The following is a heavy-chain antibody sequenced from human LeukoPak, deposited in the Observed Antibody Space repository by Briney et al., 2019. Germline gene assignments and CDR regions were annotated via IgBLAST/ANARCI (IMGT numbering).Heavy chain of an antibody. J-gene: IGHJ4*02. CDR2: ISYDGSNK. V-gene: IGHV3-30*04. Sequence: PGRSLRLSCAASGFTFSSYAMHWVRQALGKGLEWVAVISYDGSNKYYADSEKGRFTISRDNSKNTLYLQMNSLRAEDTAVYYCARGSILTGYYRSYYFDYWGQGTLVTVSS. CDR1: GFTFSSYA. CDR3: ARGSILTGYYRSYYFDY. D-gene: IGHD3-9*01.